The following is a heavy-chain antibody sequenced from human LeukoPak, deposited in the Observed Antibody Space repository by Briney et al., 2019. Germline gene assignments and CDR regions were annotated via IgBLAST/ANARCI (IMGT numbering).Heavy chain of an antibody. CDR1: GCTFTSYA. J-gene: IGHJ6*03. CDR2: IIPNFGTA. Sequence: SVKVSCKASGCTFTSYAINWVRQAPGQGLEWMGGIIPNFGTANYAQKFQGRVTITADNSTSTAYMQLSSLRSEDMAVYYCARSPRDYYYYYMDVWGKGTTVTVSS. CDR3: ARSPRDYYYYYMDV. V-gene: IGHV1-69*06.